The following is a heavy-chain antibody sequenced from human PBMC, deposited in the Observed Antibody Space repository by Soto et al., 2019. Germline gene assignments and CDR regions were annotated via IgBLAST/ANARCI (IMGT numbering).Heavy chain of an antibody. V-gene: IGHV1-69*13. CDR1: GGTFSSYA. D-gene: IGHD5-18*01. CDR3: ARGLAMRDTAMVDPYYYYYGMDV. J-gene: IGHJ6*02. CDR2: IIPIFGTA. Sequence: ASVKVSCKASGGTFSSYAISWVRQAPGQGLEWMGGIIPIFGTANYAQKFQGRVTITADESTSTAYMELSSLRSEDTAVYYCARGLAMRDTAMVDPYYYYYGMDVWGQGTTVTVSS.